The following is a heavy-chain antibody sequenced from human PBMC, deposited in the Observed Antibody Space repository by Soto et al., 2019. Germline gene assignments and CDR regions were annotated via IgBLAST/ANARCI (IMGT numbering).Heavy chain of an antibody. J-gene: IGHJ3*01. CDR1: GFTFSYYW. CDR2: IHSDGSST. Sequence: EVQLVESEGGLVQPGGSLRLSCAASGFTFSYYWMHWVRQAPGQGLVWVSRIHSDGSSTTYADSVKGRFTISRDNAKNMLYRKRNGLRAEDRAVYYGARGARGSFDLWGQGTMVTVSS. V-gene: IGHV3-74*01. CDR3: ARGARGSFDL.